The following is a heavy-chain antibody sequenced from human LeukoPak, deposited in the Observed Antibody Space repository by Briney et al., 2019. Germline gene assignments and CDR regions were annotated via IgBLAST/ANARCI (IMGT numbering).Heavy chain of an antibody. V-gene: IGHV5-51*01. CDR2: IYPGDSER. J-gene: IGHJ5*01. CDR1: GYRFTSYW. D-gene: IGHD3-22*01. CDR3: VRRDQFSSSSWFDS. Sequence: GESLKISCNASGYRFTSYWIGWVRQMPGKGLEWMGIIYPGDSERRYSPSFQGQVTISADKSISTAYLQWRSLKASDTAIYYCVRRDQFSSSSWFDSWGQGTLVTVSS.